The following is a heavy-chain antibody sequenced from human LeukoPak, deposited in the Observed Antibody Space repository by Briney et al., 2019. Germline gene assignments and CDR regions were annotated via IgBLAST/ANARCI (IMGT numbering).Heavy chain of an antibody. Sequence: SVKVSCKASGCIFSSYAISWVRQAPGQGLEWMGGIIPIFGTANYAQTFQGRVTITADESTSTAYMELSSLRSEDTAVYYCARSNQLPRRDNFDYWGQGTLVTVSS. CDR1: GCIFSSYA. J-gene: IGHJ4*02. CDR3: ARSNQLPRRDNFDY. CDR2: IIPIFGTA. D-gene: IGHD2-2*01. V-gene: IGHV1-69*13.